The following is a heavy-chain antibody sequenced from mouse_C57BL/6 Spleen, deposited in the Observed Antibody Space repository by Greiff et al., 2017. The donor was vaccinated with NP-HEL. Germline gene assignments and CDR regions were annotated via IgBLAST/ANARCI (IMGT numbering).Heavy chain of an antibody. V-gene: IGHV1-15*01. CDR3: TRVGDYVAWFAY. J-gene: IGHJ3*01. CDR2: IDPETGGT. Sequence: VQLQQSGAELVRPGASVTLSCKASGYTFTDYEMHWVKQTPVHGLEWIGAIDPETGGTASNQKFKGKAILTEDKSSSTAYMELRSLTSEDSAVYYCTRVGDYVAWFAYWGQGTLVTVSA. CDR1: GYTFTDYE. D-gene: IGHD2-4*01.